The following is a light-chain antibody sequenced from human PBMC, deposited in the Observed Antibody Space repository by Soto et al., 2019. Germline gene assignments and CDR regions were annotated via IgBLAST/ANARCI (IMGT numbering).Light chain of an antibody. CDR3: QQYDRWPVT. CDR2: RAS. J-gene: IGKJ4*01. Sequence: EVVLTQSPVTLSLSPGERATLSCRASQSISSNFLAWYQQKRGQAPMLLIHRASNRATGIPDRFSGSGSGTDLTLTITRLEPEDFAVYYCQQYDRWPVTFGGGTKVDIK. CDR1: QSISSNF. V-gene: IGKV3-20*01.